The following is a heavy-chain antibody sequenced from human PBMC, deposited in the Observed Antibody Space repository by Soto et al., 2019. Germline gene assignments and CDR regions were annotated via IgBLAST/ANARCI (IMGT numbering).Heavy chain of an antibody. Sequence: SETLSLTCTVSGGSISSGDYYWSWIRQPPGKGLEWIGYIYYSGSTYYNPSLKSRVTISVDTSKNQFSLKLSSVTAADTAVYYCASHRLRYFDWLHPGFVADYWGQGTLVTVS. V-gene: IGHV4-30-4*01. J-gene: IGHJ4*02. CDR2: IYYSGST. D-gene: IGHD3-9*01. CDR3: ASHRLRYFDWLHPGFVADY. CDR1: GGSISSGDYY.